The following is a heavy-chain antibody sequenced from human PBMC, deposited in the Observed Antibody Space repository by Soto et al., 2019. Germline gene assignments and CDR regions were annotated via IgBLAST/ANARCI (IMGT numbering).Heavy chain of an antibody. D-gene: IGHD6-13*01. CDR2: IYYSGST. V-gene: IGHV4-59*01. Sequence: SETLSLTCTVSGGSISSYYWNWIRPPPGKGLEWIGYIYYSGSTNYNPSLKSRVTISVDTSKNQFSLKLSSVTAADTAVYYCAREGPAEQQLVLNRMDVWGQGTTVTVSS. CDR3: AREGPAEQQLVLNRMDV. J-gene: IGHJ6*02. CDR1: GGSISSYY.